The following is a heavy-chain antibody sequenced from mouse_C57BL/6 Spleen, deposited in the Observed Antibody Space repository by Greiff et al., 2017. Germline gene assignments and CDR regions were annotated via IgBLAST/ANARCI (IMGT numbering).Heavy chain of an antibody. CDR1: GFTFSDYY. V-gene: IGHV5-12*01. CDR3: ARHATTVVAAYYAMDY. CDR2: ISNGGGSP. Sequence: EVHLVESGGGLVQPGGSLKLSCAASGFTFSDYYMYWVRQTPEKRLEWVAYISNGGGSPYYPDTVKGRFTISRDNAKNTLYLQMSRLKSEDTAMYYCARHATTVVAAYYAMDYWGQGTSVTVSS. D-gene: IGHD1-1*01. J-gene: IGHJ4*01.